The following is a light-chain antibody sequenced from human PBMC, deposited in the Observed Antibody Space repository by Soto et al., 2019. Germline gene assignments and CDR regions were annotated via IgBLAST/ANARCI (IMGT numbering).Light chain of an antibody. J-gene: IGKJ4*01. CDR1: QSVSIY. V-gene: IGKV3-11*01. Sequence: EIVLTQSPATLSLSPGERATLSCRASQSVSIYLDWYQQKPGQAPRLLIFDASKRATGIPARFSGSGSGTDFTLTISSLEPEDFAVYYCQQRSNWPPSLTFGGGTTVEIK. CDR3: QQRSNWPPSLT. CDR2: DAS.